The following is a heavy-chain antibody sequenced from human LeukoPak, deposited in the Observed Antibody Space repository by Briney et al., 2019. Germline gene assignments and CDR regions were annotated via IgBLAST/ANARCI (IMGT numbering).Heavy chain of an antibody. Sequence: SETLSLTCTVSGGSISSNSDYWGWIRQPPGKGLEWIGSIYYSGTTYYNPSLKSRVTISVDTSRNQFSLNLSSMTAADTAVYYCARDRGTWNDDGFDYWGQGTLVTVSS. CDR3: ARDRGTWNDDGFDY. D-gene: IGHD1-1*01. J-gene: IGHJ4*02. V-gene: IGHV4-39*07. CDR1: GGSISSNSDY. CDR2: IYYSGTT.